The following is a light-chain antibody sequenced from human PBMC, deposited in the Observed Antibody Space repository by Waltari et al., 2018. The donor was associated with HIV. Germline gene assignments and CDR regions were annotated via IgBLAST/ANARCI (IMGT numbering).Light chain of an antibody. CDR3: NSYTTSSTQV. Sequence: QSALTQPASVSGSPGQSITISCTGTSSDVGAYSFVSWYQHHPGKAPKLMIYEVSHRPSGVSNRFSGSKSGNTASLTISGLQAEDEADYYCNSYTTSSTQVFGGGTKVTVL. J-gene: IGLJ2*01. CDR2: EVS. CDR1: SSDVGAYSF. V-gene: IGLV2-14*01.